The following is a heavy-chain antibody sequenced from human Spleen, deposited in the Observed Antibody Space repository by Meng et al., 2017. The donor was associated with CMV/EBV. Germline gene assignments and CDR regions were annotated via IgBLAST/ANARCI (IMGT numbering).Heavy chain of an antibody. V-gene: IGHV3-21*01. CDR1: GFTFSSYS. Sequence: GESLKISXXASGFTFSSYSMNWVRQAPGKGLEWVSSISSSSSYIYYADSVKGRFTISRDNAKNSLYLQMNSLRAEDTAVYYCARVNRIAARSSYFDYWGQGTLVTVSS. CDR3: ARVNRIAARSSYFDY. CDR2: ISSSSSYI. J-gene: IGHJ4*02. D-gene: IGHD6-6*01.